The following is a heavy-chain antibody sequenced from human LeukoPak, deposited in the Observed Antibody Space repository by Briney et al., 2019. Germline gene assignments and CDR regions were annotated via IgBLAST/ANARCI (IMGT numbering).Heavy chain of an antibody. V-gene: IGHV1-18*01. CDR3: AREPPHHPNTAMVKGSSGFDY. D-gene: IGHD5-18*01. Sequence: ASVKVSCKASGYTFTSYGISWVRQAPGQGLEWMGWISAYNGNTNYAQKLQGRVTITTDTSTSTAYMELRSRRSDDTAVYYCAREPPHHPNTAMVKGSSGFDYWGQGTLVTVSS. J-gene: IGHJ4*02. CDR1: GYTFTSYG. CDR2: ISAYNGNT.